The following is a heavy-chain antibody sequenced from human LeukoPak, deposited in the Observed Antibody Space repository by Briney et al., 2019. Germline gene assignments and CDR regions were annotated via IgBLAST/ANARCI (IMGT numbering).Heavy chain of an antibody. V-gene: IGHV3-33*06. CDR3: AKHYVRTHDY. CDR1: GFTFSHNG. D-gene: IGHD3-16*01. Sequence: GGSLRLSCAASGFTFSHNGMHWVRQAPGKGLDWVAVIWYDGSNKYYADSVKGRFTISRDNSKNTVSLEMNSLRAEDTAMYYCAKHYVRTHDYWGQGTLVTVSS. CDR2: IWYDGSNK. J-gene: IGHJ4*02.